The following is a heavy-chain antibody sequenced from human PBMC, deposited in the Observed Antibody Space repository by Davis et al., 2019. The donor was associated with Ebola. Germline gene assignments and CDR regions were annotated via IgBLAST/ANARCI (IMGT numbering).Heavy chain of an antibody. V-gene: IGHV3-23*01. CDR2: ISGSGGST. CDR1: GFTFSSYA. Sequence: GGSLRLSCAASGFTFSSYAMSWVRQAPGKGLEWVSAISGSGGSTYYADSVKGRFTISRDNSKNTLYLQMNSLRAEDTAVYYCAKLRFLEWLPLDAFDIWGQGTMVTVSS. D-gene: IGHD3-3*01. J-gene: IGHJ3*02. CDR3: AKLRFLEWLPLDAFDI.